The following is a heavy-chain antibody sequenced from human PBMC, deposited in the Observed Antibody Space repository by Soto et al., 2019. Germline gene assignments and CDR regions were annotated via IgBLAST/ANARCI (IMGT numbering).Heavy chain of an antibody. Sequence: SVKVSCKASGFTFTSSAVQWVRQARGQRLEWIGWIVVGSGNTNYAQKFQERVTITRDMSTSTAYMELSSLRSEDTAVYYCAAGPYSSSWSPWFDPWGQGTLVTVSA. CDR3: AAGPYSSSWSPWFDP. D-gene: IGHD6-13*01. V-gene: IGHV1-58*01. CDR2: IVVGSGNT. CDR1: GFTFTSSA. J-gene: IGHJ5*02.